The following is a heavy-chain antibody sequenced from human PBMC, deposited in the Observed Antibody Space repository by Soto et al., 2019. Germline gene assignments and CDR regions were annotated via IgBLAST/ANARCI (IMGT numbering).Heavy chain of an antibody. Sequence: QVQLVESGGGVVQPGRSLRLSCAASGFTFSSYGMHWVRQAPGKGLEGVAVISYDGSNKYYADSVKGRFTISRDNSKNTLYLQMNSLRAEDTAVYYCAKDGGRLVTGYYYGMDVWGQGTTVTVSS. CDR2: ISYDGSNK. D-gene: IGHD2-8*02. V-gene: IGHV3-30*18. J-gene: IGHJ6*02. CDR1: GFTFSSYG. CDR3: AKDGGRLVTGYYYGMDV.